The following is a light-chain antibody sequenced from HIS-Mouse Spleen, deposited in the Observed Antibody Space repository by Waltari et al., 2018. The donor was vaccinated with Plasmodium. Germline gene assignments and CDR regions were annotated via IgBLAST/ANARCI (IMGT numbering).Light chain of an antibody. CDR1: QSVSSSY. CDR3: QQYGSSPPYT. CDR2: GEA. Sequence: EIVLTQSPGTLSLSPGERATLSCRASQSVSSSYLGWYQQQPGQGPRRLIDGEASRATGIPDRFSGSGSGTDFTLTISRLEPEDFAVYYCQQYGSSPPYTFGQGTKLEIK. V-gene: IGKV3-20*01. J-gene: IGKJ2*01.